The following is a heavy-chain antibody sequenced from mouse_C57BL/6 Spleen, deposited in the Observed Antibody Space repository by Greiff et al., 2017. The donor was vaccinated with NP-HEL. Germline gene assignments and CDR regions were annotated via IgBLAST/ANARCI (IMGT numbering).Heavy chain of an antibody. CDR3: ARRGYGYFDV. CDR1: GYTFTSYW. V-gene: IGHV1-64*01. CDR2: NHPNSGST. Sequence: VQLQQSGAELVKPGASVKLSCKASGYTFTSYWMHWVKQRPGQGLEWIGMNHPNSGSTNYNEKFKSKATLTVDKSSSTAYMQLSSLTSEDSAVYYCARRGYGYFDVWGTGTTVTVSS. J-gene: IGHJ1*03.